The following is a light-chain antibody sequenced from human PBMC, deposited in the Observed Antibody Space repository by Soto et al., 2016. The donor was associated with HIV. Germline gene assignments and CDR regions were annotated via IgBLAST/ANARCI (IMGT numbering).Light chain of an antibody. V-gene: IGLV3-21*02. CDR2: DDS. CDR1: NIGSKS. J-gene: IGLJ2*01. CDR3: QVWDSSSDHPV. Sequence: SYELTQPPSLSVAPRETARITCGGNNIGSKSVHWYQQKPGQAPLLVVYDDSDRPSGIPERFSGSNSGNTATLTISRVEAGDEADYCCQVWDSSSDHPVFGGGTKLTVL.